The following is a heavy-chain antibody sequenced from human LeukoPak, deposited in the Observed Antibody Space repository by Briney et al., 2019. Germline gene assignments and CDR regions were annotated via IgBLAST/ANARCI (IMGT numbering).Heavy chain of an antibody. CDR3: AIGTYYYGSGSYV. V-gene: IGHV3-30*03. CDR2: ISYDGSNK. J-gene: IGHJ4*02. D-gene: IGHD3-10*01. Sequence: GGSLRLSCAASGFTFSSYGMHWLRQAPGKGLEWVAVISYDGSNKYYADSVKGRFTISRDNSKNTLYLQMNSLRAEDTAVYYCAIGTYYYGSGSYVWGQGTLVTVSS. CDR1: GFTFSSYG.